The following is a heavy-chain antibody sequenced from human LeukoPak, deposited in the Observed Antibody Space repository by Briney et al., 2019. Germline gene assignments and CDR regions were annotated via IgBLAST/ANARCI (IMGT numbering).Heavy chain of an antibody. V-gene: IGHV3-21*01. CDR1: GFTFSSYS. CDR2: ISSSSSYI. J-gene: IGHJ4*02. CDR3: ASAIAAAGSGY. D-gene: IGHD6-13*01. Sequence: GGSPRLSCAASGFTFSSYSMNWVRQAPGKGLEWVSSISSSSSYIYYADSVKGRFTISRDNAKNSLYLQMNSLRAEDTAVYYCASAIAAAGSGYWGQGTLVTVSS.